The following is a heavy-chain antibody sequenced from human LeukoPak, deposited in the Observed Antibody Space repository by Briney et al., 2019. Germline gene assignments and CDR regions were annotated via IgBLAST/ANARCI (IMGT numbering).Heavy chain of an antibody. J-gene: IGHJ4*02. CDR1: GYTLTELS. CDR2: FDPEGGET. Sequence: ASVKVSCKVSGYTLTELSMHWVRQAPGKGLEWMGGFDPEGGETIYAQKFQGRVTMTEDTSTDTAYMELSSLRSEDTAVYYCATGPPYSSSWSYFDYWGQGTLVTVSS. CDR3: ATGPPYSSSWSYFDY. D-gene: IGHD6-13*01. V-gene: IGHV1-24*01.